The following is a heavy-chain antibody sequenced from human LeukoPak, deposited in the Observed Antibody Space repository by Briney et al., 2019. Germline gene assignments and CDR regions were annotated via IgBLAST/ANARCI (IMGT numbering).Heavy chain of an antibody. Sequence: SETLSLTCSVSGGSISSSYYYWGWIRQPPGKGLEWIGSIYYSGSTYYNPSLKSRVTISVDTSKNQFSLELSSVTAADTAVYYCAVYSSSWYRYFDLWGRGTLVTVSS. CDR1: GGSISSSYYY. CDR3: AVYSSSWYRYFDL. CDR2: IYYSGST. D-gene: IGHD6-13*01. V-gene: IGHV4-39*01. J-gene: IGHJ2*01.